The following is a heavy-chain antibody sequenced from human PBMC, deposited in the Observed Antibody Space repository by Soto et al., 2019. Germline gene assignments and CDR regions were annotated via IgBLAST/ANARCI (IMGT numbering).Heavy chain of an antibody. V-gene: IGHV3-30*18. Sequence: QVQQVESGGGVVQPGRSLRLSCAASGFTFSSYGMHWVRQAPGKGLEWVAVISYDGSNEYYADSVKGRFTISRDNSKNTLYLQMNSLRAEDTAVYYCAKDAGGSSYFDYWGQGTLVTVSS. CDR2: ISYDGSNE. CDR3: AKDAGGSSYFDY. J-gene: IGHJ4*02. D-gene: IGHD1-26*01. CDR1: GFTFSSYG.